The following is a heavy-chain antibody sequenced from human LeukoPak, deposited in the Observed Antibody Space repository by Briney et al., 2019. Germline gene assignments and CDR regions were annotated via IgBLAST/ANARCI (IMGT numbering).Heavy chain of an antibody. J-gene: IGHJ4*02. V-gene: IGHV3-53*01. CDR3: AKTRGRYFDY. CDR1: GFTVSSNY. D-gene: IGHD3-10*01. Sequence: RAGGSLRLSCAASGFTVSSNYMSWVRQAPGKGLDWISVIYSGGTTYYADSVKGRFTISRDISKNTLYLQMISLRADDTAVYYCAKTRGRYFDYWGQGTLVTVSS. CDR2: IYSGGTT.